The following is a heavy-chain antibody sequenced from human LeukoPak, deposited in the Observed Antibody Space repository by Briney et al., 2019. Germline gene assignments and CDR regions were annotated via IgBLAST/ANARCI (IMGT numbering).Heavy chain of an antibody. CDR2: IYYSGST. J-gene: IGHJ4*02. V-gene: IGHV4-30-4*01. CDR1: GGSISSGDYY. Sequence: PSETLSLTCTVSGGSISSGDYYWSWIRQPPGKGLEWIGYIYYSGSTYYNPSLKSRVTISVDTSKNQFSLKLSSVTAADTAVYYCARGKRGGGEFDYWGQGTLVTVSS. D-gene: IGHD3-16*01. CDR3: ARGKRGGGEFDY.